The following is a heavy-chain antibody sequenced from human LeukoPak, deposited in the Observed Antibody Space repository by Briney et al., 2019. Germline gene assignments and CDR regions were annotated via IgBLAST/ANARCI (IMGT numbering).Heavy chain of an antibody. CDR3: ARDRLGNWFDP. CDR1: GYTFTSYA. V-gene: IGHV1-3*01. J-gene: IGHJ5*02. CDR2: INAGNGNT. Sequence: ASVKVSCKASGYTFTSYAMHWVRQAPGQRLEWMGWINAGNGNTKYSQKFQGRVTVTRDTSASTAYMELSSLRSEDTAVYYCARDRLGNWFDPWGQGTLVTVSS. D-gene: IGHD6-19*01.